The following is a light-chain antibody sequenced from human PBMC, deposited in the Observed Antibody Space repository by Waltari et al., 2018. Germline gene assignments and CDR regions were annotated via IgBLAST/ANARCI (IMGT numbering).Light chain of an antibody. CDR3: QQYGSPPIT. CDR2: GAS. J-gene: IGKJ5*01. V-gene: IGKV3-20*01. Sequence: EIVLTQSPGPLSLSPGEGVTLSCRASQSVGSGYVAWYQQKPVQAPRLLIYGASRRATGIPDRFSGSGSGTDFTLTISRLEPEDFAVYYCQQYGSPPITFGQGTRLEIK. CDR1: QSVGSGY.